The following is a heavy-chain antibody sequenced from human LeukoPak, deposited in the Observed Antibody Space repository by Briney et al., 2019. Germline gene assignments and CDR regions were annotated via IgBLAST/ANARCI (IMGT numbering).Heavy chain of an antibody. CDR1: GFTFSDYP. D-gene: IGHD1-1*01. CDR2: IGTDGSYI. V-gene: IGHV3-21*01. Sequence: PGGSLRLSCATSGFTFSDYPMNWVRQAPMKGLEWVSSIGTDGSYIYYADSVQGRFTISRDNAKNSLYLQMNSLTAEDTAVYYCARKMKTGDRVGTFDIWGQGTMVTVSS. CDR3: ARKMKTGDRVGTFDI. J-gene: IGHJ3*02.